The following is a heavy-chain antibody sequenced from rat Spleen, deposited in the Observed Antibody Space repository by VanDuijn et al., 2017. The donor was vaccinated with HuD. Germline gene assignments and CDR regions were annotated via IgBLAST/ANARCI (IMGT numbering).Heavy chain of an antibody. V-gene: IGHV10-5*01. CDR2: IRTKPNNYAT. CDR3: SAMGAGH. Sequence: VQLVESGGGLVQPGRSLKLSCAASGFTFSNAAMYWVRQAPGKGLEWVARIRTKPNNYATYYADSVKGRFTISRDDSKSMVYLQMDNLKTEDTAMYYCSAMGAGHWGQGVMVTVSS. CDR1: GFTFSNAA. D-gene: IGHD5-1*01. J-gene: IGHJ2*01.